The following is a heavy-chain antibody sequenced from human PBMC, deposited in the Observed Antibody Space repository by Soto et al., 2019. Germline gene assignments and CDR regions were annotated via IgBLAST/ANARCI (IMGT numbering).Heavy chain of an antibody. D-gene: IGHD3-9*01. V-gene: IGHV3-15*07. Sequence: GSLRLSCAASGFTFSSAWMNWVRQAPGKGLEWVGRIKSKADGGATDYTASVKGRFTISRDDSKNTLYLQMNSLKTEDTAVYYCTTSSLRYFDWFALWGQGTLVTVSS. CDR3: TTSSLRYFDWFAL. J-gene: IGHJ5*02. CDR2: IKSKADGGAT. CDR1: GFTFSSAW.